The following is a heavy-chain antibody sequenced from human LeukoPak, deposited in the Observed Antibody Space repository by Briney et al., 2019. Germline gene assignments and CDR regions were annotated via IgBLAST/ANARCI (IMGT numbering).Heavy chain of an antibody. CDR1: GFTFSSYA. V-gene: IGHV3-30-3*01. D-gene: IGHD3-22*01. Sequence: GGSLRLSCAASGFTFSSYAMHWVRQAPGKGLEWVAVISYDGSNKYYADSVKGRFTISRDNSKNTLYLQMNSLRAEDTAVYYCGSNDAYYYDSSGYYSMDYWGQGTLVTVSS. CDR3: GSNDAYYYDSSGYYSMDY. J-gene: IGHJ4*02. CDR2: ISYDGSNK.